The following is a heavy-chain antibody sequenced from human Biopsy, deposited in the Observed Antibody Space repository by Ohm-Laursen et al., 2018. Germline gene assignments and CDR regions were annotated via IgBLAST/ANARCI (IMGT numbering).Heavy chain of an antibody. CDR1: GFTFNRSA. D-gene: IGHD2-21*02. Sequence: SVKVSCKASGFTFNRSAMQWVRQARGQRLEWIGWIVVGGGNTNYAQKFQERVTITRDMSTSTAYMELSSLRSEDTAVYYCASRPNCGGDCSSGFDFWGQGTLVTVSS. CDR3: ASRPNCGGDCSSGFDF. J-gene: IGHJ4*02. CDR2: IVVGGGNT. V-gene: IGHV1-58*02.